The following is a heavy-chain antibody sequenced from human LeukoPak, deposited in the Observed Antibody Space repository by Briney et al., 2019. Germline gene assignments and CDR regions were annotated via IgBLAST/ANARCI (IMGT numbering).Heavy chain of an antibody. V-gene: IGHV3-23*01. Sequence: PGRSLRLSCVASGFTFSSYAMSWVRQAPGNGLEWVSAISGSGVSTSYADSVTGRFTISREQSKNTLYLQMNSLRAEDTAVYYCPRTCAGGWYGASAYFDYWGQGALVTVSS. CDR3: PRTCAGGWYGASAYFDY. CDR1: GFTFSSYA. D-gene: IGHD6-19*01. CDR2: ISGSGVST. J-gene: IGHJ4*02.